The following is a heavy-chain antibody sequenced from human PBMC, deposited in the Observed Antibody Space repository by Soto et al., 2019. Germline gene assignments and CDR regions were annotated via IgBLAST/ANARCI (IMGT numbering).Heavy chain of an antibody. J-gene: IGHJ4*02. Sequence: SVKVSCKASGFTFTSSAMQWVRQARGQRLEWIGWIVVGSGNTNYAQKFQERVTITGDMSTSTAYMELSSLRSEDTAVYYCARDRGAYDTSGYAPFDHWGQGTLVTVS. V-gene: IGHV1-58*02. CDR1: GFTFTSSA. CDR3: ARDRGAYDTSGYAPFDH. D-gene: IGHD3-22*01. CDR2: IVVGSGNT.